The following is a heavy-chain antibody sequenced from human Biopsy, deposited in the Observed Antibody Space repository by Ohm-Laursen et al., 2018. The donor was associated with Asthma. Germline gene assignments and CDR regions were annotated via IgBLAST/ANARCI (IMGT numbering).Heavy chain of an antibody. CDR1: GFTFSSYA. CDR2: ISGSSGST. D-gene: IGHD4-17*01. CDR3: ATFPYGDYLPLDY. J-gene: IGHJ4*02. V-gene: IGHV3-23*01. Sequence: SLRLSCAASGFTFSSYAMSWVRQAPGKGLEWVSAISGSSGSTYYADSVKGRFTISRDNSKNTLYLQMNSLRAEDTAVYYCATFPYGDYLPLDYWGQGTLVTVSS.